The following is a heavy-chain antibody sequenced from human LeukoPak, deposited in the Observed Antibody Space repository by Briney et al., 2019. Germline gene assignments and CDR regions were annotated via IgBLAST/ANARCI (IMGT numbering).Heavy chain of an antibody. CDR3: ARHDFLGEYYYDSSGYPPFDY. J-gene: IGHJ4*02. D-gene: IGHD3-22*01. V-gene: IGHV4-39*01. CDR2: IYYSGST. CDR1: GGSISSSSYY. Sequence: SETLSLTCTVSGGSISSSSYYWGWLRQPPGKGLEWIGSIYYSGSTYYNPSLKSRVTISVDTSKNQFSLKLSSVTAADTAVYYCARHDFLGEYYYDSSGYPPFDYWGQGTLVTVSS.